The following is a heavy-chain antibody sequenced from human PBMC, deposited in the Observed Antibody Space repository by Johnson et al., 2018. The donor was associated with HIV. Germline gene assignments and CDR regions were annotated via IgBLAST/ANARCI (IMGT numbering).Heavy chain of an antibody. Sequence: VQLVESGGGLVQPGGSLRLSCAASGFIFSSYAMHWVRQAPGKGLQYVSAISSNGGSTYYANSVKGRFTISRDNSRNTRYLQMGRLSVEDMAVYYCARGQQDMGAGAFDIWGQGTMVTVSS. J-gene: IGHJ3*02. D-gene: IGHD3-16*01. CDR2: ISSNGGST. CDR1: GFIFSSYA. CDR3: ARGQQDMGAGAFDI. V-gene: IGHV3-64*01.